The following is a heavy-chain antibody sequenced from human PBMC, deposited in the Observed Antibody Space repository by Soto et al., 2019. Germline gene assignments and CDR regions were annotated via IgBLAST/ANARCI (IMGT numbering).Heavy chain of an antibody. Sequence: LSLTCAASGFTFSNAWMSWVRQAPGKGLEWVGRIKSKTDGGTTDYAAPVKGRFTISRDDSKNTLYLQMNSLKTEDTAVYYCTTDPPGYSSGWSAFFDYWGQGTLVTVSS. CDR2: IKSKTDGGTT. CDR3: TTDPPGYSSGWSAFFDY. V-gene: IGHV3-15*01. D-gene: IGHD6-19*01. J-gene: IGHJ4*02. CDR1: GFTFSNAW.